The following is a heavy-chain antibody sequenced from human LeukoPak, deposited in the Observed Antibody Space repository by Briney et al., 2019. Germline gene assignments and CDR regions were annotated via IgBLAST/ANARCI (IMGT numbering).Heavy chain of an antibody. D-gene: IGHD6-19*01. CDR1: GITFGSYW. J-gene: IGHJ4*02. CDR2: IKPDGSEK. Sequence: PGGSLRLSCAASGITFGSYWMTWVRQAPGKGLECVANIKPDGSEKHYVDSVEGRFTISRDNAKKSLFLEMNSLRAEDTAVYYCTIDLMTGFSSGWHFGYWGQGTLVTVSS. CDR3: TIDLMTGFSSGWHFGY. V-gene: IGHV3-7*05.